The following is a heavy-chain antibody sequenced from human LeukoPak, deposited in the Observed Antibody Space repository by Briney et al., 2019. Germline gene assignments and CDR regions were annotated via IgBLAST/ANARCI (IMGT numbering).Heavy chain of an antibody. D-gene: IGHD3-22*01. Sequence: GGSLRLSCAASGFTFSSYGMHWVRQAPGKGLEWVAFIQYDGSNKYYADSVKGRFTISRDNSKNTLYLQMNSLRAEDTAVYYCAKDPKSLYYYDSSGRPYWFDPWGQGTLVTVSS. CDR3: AKDPKSLYYYDSSGRPYWFDP. CDR1: GFTFSSYG. V-gene: IGHV3-30*02. CDR2: IQYDGSNK. J-gene: IGHJ5*02.